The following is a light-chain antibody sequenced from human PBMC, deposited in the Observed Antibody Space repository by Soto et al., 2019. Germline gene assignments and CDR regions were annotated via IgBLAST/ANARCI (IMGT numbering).Light chain of an antibody. J-gene: IGLJ2*01. V-gene: IGLV2-14*01. CDR3: SSYTRSSTLYVV. CDR1: SSDVGGYNY. Sequence: QSALTQPASVSGFPGQSITISCTGTSSDVGGYNYVSWYQQHPGKAPKLMIYDVSNRPSGVSNRFSGSKSGNTASLTISGLQAEDEADYYCSSYTRSSTLYVVFAGGTKLTVL. CDR2: DVS.